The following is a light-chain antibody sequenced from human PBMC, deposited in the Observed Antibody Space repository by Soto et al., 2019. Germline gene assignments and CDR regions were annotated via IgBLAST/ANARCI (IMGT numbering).Light chain of an antibody. Sequence: DIVLTQSPGTLSLSPGERATLSCRASQTVRDGYLAWYQQKPGQAPRLFIYGASARATGIPERFSGSGSGTDFTLTISGLEPEDFAVYYCQQYGVSMFTFGQGAKLEIK. CDR3: QQYGVSMFT. V-gene: IGKV3-20*01. CDR1: QTVRDGY. CDR2: GAS. J-gene: IGKJ2*01.